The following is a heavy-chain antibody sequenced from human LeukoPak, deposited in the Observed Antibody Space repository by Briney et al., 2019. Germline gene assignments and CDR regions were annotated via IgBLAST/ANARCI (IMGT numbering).Heavy chain of an antibody. CDR2: IKEDGSDK. J-gene: IGHJ3*02. CDR1: GFTFSSYW. D-gene: IGHD6-19*01. V-gene: IGHV3-7*01. Sequence: GGSLRLSCAASGFTFSSYWMSWVRQAPGKGLEWVANIKEDGSDKYYVDSVKGRFTISRDNPKNSLNLKMNSLRAEDTAVYYCVRDIAVAGTAAFDIWGQGTMVTVSS. CDR3: VRDIAVAGTAAFDI.